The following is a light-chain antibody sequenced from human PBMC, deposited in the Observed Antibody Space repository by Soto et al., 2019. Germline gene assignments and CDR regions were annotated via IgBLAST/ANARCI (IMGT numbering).Light chain of an antibody. CDR3: QQYYSTPWT. J-gene: IGKJ1*01. CDR2: WAS. V-gene: IGKV4-1*01. Sequence: DIVMTQSPDSLAVSLGERATINCKSSQSVLYSSNNTNYLAWYQQKPGQPPTLLIYWASTREAVVPDRFSGSGSGTDFTLTISSLQAEDVAVYYCQQYYSTPWTFGQGTKVEIK. CDR1: QSVLYSSNNTNY.